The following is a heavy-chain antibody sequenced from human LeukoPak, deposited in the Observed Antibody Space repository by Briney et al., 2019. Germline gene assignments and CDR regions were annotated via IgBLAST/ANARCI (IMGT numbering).Heavy chain of an antibody. V-gene: IGHV1-69*13. CDR2: IIPIFDTA. CDR1: GGTFSSYA. J-gene: IGHJ5*02. Sequence: GASVKVSCKASGGTFSSYAISWVRQAPGQGLEWMGGIIPIFDTANYAQKFQGRVTITADESTSTAYMELSSLRSEDTAVYYCARVGSVTTAVDPWGQGTLVTVSS. CDR3: ARVGSVTTAVDP. D-gene: IGHD4-11*01.